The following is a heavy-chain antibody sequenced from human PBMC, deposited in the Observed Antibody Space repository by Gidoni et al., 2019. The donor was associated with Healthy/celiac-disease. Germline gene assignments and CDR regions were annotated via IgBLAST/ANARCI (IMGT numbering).Heavy chain of an antibody. CDR1: GYTFTGYS. D-gene: IGHD6-19*01. Sequence: QVQLVQSGAEVKKPGASVQVSCKASGYTFTGYSMHWVRQAPGQGLAWMGWINPNSGGTNYAQKFQGRVTMTGDTSISTAYMELSRLRSDDTAVYYCARDRRIAVAGTKNWFDPWGQGTLVTVSS. CDR3: ARDRRIAVAGTKNWFDP. J-gene: IGHJ5*02. V-gene: IGHV1-2*02. CDR2: INPNSGGT.